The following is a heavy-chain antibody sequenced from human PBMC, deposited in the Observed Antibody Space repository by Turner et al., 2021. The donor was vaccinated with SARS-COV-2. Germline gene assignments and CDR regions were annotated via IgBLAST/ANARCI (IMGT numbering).Heavy chain of an antibody. CDR3: ASPGGNSGWFFAYDI. D-gene: IGHD6-19*01. J-gene: IGHJ3*02. Sequence: QLQLQDSGPGLVKPSETLSLTCTVSGGSISSSSYYWGWIRQPPGKGLEWIGSIYYSGSTYYNPTLKSRVTISVDTSKNQFSLKLNSVTAADTAVYYCASPGGNSGWFFAYDIWGQGTMVTVSS. V-gene: IGHV4-39*01. CDR2: IYYSGST. CDR1: GGSISSSSYY.